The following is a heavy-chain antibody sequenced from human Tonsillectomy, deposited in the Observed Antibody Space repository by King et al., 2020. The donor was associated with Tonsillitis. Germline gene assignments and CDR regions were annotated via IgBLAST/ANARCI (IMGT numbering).Heavy chain of an antibody. Sequence: HVQLVESGAEVKEPGASLKVSCKASGYSFTNYYMHWVRQAPGQRLEWMGLINPSGTGTGYAQNFQGRITMTRDMSTGTDYMELSSLRSDDTAVYYCAREGGFFRHFDLWGRGTLVTVSS. V-gene: IGHV1-46*01. D-gene: IGHD2/OR15-2a*01. CDR3: AREGGFFRHFDL. CDR2: INPSGTGT. CDR1: GYSFTNYY. J-gene: IGHJ2*01.